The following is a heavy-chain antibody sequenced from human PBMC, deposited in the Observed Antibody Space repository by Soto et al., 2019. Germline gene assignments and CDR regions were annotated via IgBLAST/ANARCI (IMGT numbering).Heavy chain of an antibody. Sequence: GASVKVSCTASGGTFSSYAIGWVRQAPGQGLEWMGGIIPIFGTANYAQKFQGRVTITADESTSTAYMELSSLRSEDTAVYYCARDDHDAFDIWGQGTMVTVSS. J-gene: IGHJ3*02. V-gene: IGHV1-69*13. CDR2: IIPIFGTA. CDR1: GGTFSSYA. CDR3: ARDDHDAFDI.